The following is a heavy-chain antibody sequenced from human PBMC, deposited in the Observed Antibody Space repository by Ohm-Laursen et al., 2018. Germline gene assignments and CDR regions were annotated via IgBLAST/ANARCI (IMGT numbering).Heavy chain of an antibody. CDR1: GDSISAHY. CDR3: ARVLARYYDSSGYGY. Sequence: GTLSLTCTVSGDSISAHYWSWIRQPPGKGLEWIGYIHHTGYTTYNPSLKSRVTISVDTSKNQFSLKLSSVTAADTAVYYCARVLARYYDSSGYGYWGQGTPVTVSS. J-gene: IGHJ4*02. CDR2: IHHTGYT. V-gene: IGHV4-59*11. D-gene: IGHD3-22*01.